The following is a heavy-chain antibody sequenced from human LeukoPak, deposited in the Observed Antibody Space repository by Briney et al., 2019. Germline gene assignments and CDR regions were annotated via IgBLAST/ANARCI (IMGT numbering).Heavy chain of an antibody. Sequence: ASVKVSCKASGYTFTGYYMHWVRQAPGQGLEWMGWINPNSGGTNYAQKFQGRVTMTRDASISTAYLQWSSLKASDTAMYYCARLGGYDSSGYYYYYYYMDVWGKGTTVTVSS. V-gene: IGHV1-2*02. CDR3: ARLGGYDSSGYYYYYYYMDV. CDR2: INPNSGGT. D-gene: IGHD3-22*01. J-gene: IGHJ6*03. CDR1: GYTFTGYY.